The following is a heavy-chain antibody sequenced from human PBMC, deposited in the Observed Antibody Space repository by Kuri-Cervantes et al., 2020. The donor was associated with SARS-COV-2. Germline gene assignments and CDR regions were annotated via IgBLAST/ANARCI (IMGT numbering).Heavy chain of an antibody. CDR3: ARDSGSRLLWFGELWLDY. V-gene: IGHV1-2*02. CDR2: INPKTGGA. CDR1: GYTFSDYY. J-gene: IGHJ4*02. D-gene: IGHD3-10*01. Sequence: ASVKVSCKASGYTFSDYYIHWVRQAPGQGLEWMGWINPKTGGAKYAQKFQGRVTMTRDTSISTAYMELRSLRSDDTAVYYCARDSGSRLLWFGELWLDYWGQGTLVTVSS.